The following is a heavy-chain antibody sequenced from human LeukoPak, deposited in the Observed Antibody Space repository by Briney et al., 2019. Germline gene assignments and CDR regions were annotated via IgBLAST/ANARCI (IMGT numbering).Heavy chain of an antibody. Sequence: GGSLRLSCAASGFTFSSYGMHWVRQAPGKGLEWVAVIWYDGSNKYYADSVKGRFTISRDNSKNTLYLQMNSLRAEDTAVYYCARVAFGGATFDAFDIWGQGTMVTVSS. CDR2: IWYDGSNK. V-gene: IGHV3-33*01. CDR3: ARVAFGGATFDAFDI. J-gene: IGHJ3*02. CDR1: GFTFSSYG. D-gene: IGHD1-26*01.